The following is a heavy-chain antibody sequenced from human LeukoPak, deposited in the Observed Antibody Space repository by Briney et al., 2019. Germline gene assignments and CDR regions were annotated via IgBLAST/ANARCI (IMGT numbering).Heavy chain of an antibody. CDR1: GFGFSNFW. CDR3: TREADPAFSASSSPDF. D-gene: IGHD6-6*01. J-gene: IGHJ4*02. V-gene: IGHV3-74*01. CDR2: IKTDGSIT. Sequence: PGGSLRLSCAASGFGFSNFWMHWVRQAPGKGLEWVSRIKTDGSITAYADSVKGRFTISRDNAKNTLYLHMNSLKGEDTATYFCTREADPAFSASSSPDFWGQGTPVTFS.